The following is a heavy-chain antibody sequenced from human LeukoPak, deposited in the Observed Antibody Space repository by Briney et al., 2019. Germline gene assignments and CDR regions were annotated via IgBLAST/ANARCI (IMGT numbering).Heavy chain of an antibody. Sequence: GRSLRLSCAASGFTFSSYGMHWVRQAPGKGLEWVAVIWYDGSNKYYADSVKGRFTISRDNSKNTLCLQMNSLRAEDTAVYYCARDIGYSSGWYGYFDYWGQGTLVTVSS. CDR2: IWYDGSNK. J-gene: IGHJ4*02. D-gene: IGHD6-19*01. CDR3: ARDIGYSSGWYGYFDY. V-gene: IGHV3-33*01. CDR1: GFTFSSYG.